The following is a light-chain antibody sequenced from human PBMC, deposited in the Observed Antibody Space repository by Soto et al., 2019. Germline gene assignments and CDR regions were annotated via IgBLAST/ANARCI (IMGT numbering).Light chain of an antibody. V-gene: IGLV2-8*01. CDR1: GSDIGGYNF. J-gene: IGLJ1*01. Sequence: QSVLTQPPSASGSPGQSVTISCTGTGSDIGGYNFVSWYQQHPGKVPKLIIYEVNKRPSGVPDRFSGSKSGNTASLTVSGLQADDEADYYCSSYAGTNNLYVFGTGTKLNVL. CDR2: EVN. CDR3: SSYAGTNNLYV.